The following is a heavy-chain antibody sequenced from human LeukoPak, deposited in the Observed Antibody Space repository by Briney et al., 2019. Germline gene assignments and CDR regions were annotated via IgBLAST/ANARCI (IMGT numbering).Heavy chain of an antibody. CDR3: ARPHGRSGWYYFDY. CDR2: IDWDDDK. D-gene: IGHD6-19*01. J-gene: IGHJ4*02. Sequence: SGPTLVNPTQTLTPTCTFSGLSLSTTEMRVSWIRQPPGKALEWLGSIDWDDDKFYSTSLKTRLTLSKDTSKNQVVLIMTNMDPADTATYYCARPHGRSGWYYFDYWGQGTLVTVSS. CDR1: GLSLSTTEMR. V-gene: IGHV2-70*04.